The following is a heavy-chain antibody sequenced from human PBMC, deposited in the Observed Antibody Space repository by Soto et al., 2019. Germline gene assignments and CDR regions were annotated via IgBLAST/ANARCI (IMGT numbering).Heavy chain of an antibody. CDR3: ARDEGTSAGAFDY. V-gene: IGHV3-33*01. Sequence: GGSLRLSCAASGFTFSSYGMHWVRRAPGKGLEWVAVIWYDGSNKYYADSVKGRFTISRDNSKNTLYLQMNSLRAEDTAVYYCARDEGTSAGAFDYWGQGTLVTVSS. CDR1: GFTFSSYG. J-gene: IGHJ4*02. CDR2: IWYDGSNK. D-gene: IGHD6-13*01.